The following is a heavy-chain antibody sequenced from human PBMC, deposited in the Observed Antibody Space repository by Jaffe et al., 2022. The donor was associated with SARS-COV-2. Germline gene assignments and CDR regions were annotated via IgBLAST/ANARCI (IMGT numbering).Heavy chain of an antibody. CDR2: ITSSGGGT. CDR3: AKGGIWYERGDH. J-gene: IGHJ4*02. CDR1: GFTFPSSA. V-gene: IGHV3-23*01. Sequence: EVQLLESGEDLVQPGGSLRLSCAASGFTFPSSAMSWVRQAPGKGLEWVSSITSSGGGTYYADSVKGRFTISRDNSKNTLYLEMTSLRTEDTAIYYCAKGGIWYERGDHWGQGTLVTVSS. D-gene: IGHD6-13*01.